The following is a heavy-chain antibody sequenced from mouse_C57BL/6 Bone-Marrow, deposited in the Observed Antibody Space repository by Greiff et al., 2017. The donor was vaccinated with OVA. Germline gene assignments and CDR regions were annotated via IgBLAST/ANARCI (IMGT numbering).Heavy chain of an antibody. CDR1: GFTFTDYY. CDR2: IRNKANGYTT. Sequence: EVMLVESGGGLVQPGGSLSLSCAASGFTFTDYYMSWVRQPPGKALEWLGFIRNKANGYTTEYSASVKGRFTISRDNSQSILYLQMNALRAEDSATYYCARDPYDGYYTWYFDYWGQGTTLTVSS. CDR3: ARDPYDGYYTWYFDY. D-gene: IGHD2-3*01. V-gene: IGHV7-3*01. J-gene: IGHJ2*01.